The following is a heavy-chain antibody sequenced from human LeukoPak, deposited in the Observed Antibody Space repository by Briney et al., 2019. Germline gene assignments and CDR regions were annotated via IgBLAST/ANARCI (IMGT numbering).Heavy chain of an antibody. CDR3: ARAGWGCSSTSCYKVDWFDP. J-gene: IGHJ5*02. Sequence: ASVKVSCKASGYTFTGYYMHWVRQAPGHGLEWMGWINPNSGGTNYAQKFQGRVTMTRDTSISTAYMELSRLRSDDTAVYYCARAGWGCSSTSCYKVDWFDPWGQGTLVTVSS. CDR2: INPNSGGT. CDR1: GYTFTGYY. V-gene: IGHV1-2*02. D-gene: IGHD2-2*02.